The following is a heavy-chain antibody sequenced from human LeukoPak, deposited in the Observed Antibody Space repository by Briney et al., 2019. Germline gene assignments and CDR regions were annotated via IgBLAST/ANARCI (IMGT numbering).Heavy chain of an antibody. CDR2: VNPNSGNT. J-gene: IGHJ4*02. V-gene: IGHV1-8*03. CDR1: GYTFSSYD. D-gene: IGHD1-1*01. Sequence: ASVKVSCKASGYTFSSYDIHWVRQATGQGLEWMGWVNPNSGNTGYAQNFQGRITITRTTSISTAYMELNTLRSEDTAVYYCARGTTETTGGFDYWGQGTLVTVSS. CDR3: ARGTTETTGGFDY.